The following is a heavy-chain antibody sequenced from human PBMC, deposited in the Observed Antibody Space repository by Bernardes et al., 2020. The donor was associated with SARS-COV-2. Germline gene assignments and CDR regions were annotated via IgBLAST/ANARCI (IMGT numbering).Heavy chain of an antibody. CDR3: ARGYEFWSGYSPFDY. D-gene: IGHD3-3*01. Sequence: SESLSLTCTVSGGSISSGGYYWSWLLQHPGKGLEWIGYIYYSGSTYYNPSLKSRVTISVDTSKNQFSLKLSSVTAADTAVYYCARGYEFWSGYSPFDYWGQGTLVTVSS. CDR1: GGSISSGGYY. CDR2: IYYSGST. V-gene: IGHV4-31*03. J-gene: IGHJ4*02.